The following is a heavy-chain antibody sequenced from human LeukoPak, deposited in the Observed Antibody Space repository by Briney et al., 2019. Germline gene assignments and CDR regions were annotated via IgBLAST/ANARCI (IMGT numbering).Heavy chain of an antibody. Sequence: GASVKVSCKASGYTFTGYYMHWVRQAPGQGLEWMGWINPNSGGTNYAQKFQGRVTMTRDTSISTAYMELSRLRSDDTAVYYCARDSYYYDSSGYFGGVNWFDPWGQGTLVTASS. V-gene: IGHV1-2*02. CDR1: GYTFTGYY. CDR3: ARDSYYYDSSGYFGGVNWFDP. D-gene: IGHD3-22*01. CDR2: INPNSGGT. J-gene: IGHJ5*02.